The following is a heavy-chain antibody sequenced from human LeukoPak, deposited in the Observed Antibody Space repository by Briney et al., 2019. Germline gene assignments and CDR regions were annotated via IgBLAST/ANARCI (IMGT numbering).Heavy chain of an antibody. D-gene: IGHD3-22*01. CDR2: IWYDGSNK. CDR3: AKAAYYYDSSGYLVDY. V-gene: IGHV3-33*06. CDR1: GFTFSSYG. Sequence: GGSLRLSCAASGFTFSSYGIHWVRQAPGKGLEWVAVIWYDGSNKYYADSVKGRFTISRDNSKNTLYLQMNSLRAEDTAVYYCAKAAYYYDSSGYLVDYWGQGTLVTVSS. J-gene: IGHJ4*02.